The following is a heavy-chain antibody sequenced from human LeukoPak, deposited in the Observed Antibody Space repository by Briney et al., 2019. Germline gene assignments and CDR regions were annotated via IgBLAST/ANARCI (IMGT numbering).Heavy chain of an antibody. CDR2: IWFDGSKK. Sequence: GGSLRLSCATSGFTFSSYGMRWVRQAPGKGLEWVAVIWFDGSKKNYADSVKGRFTISRDNSKNTLYLQMNSLRAEDTALYYCAREGYYYVWGSYSGAFDIWGQGTMVTVSS. V-gene: IGHV3-33*01. CDR1: GFTFSSYG. CDR3: AREGYYYVWGSYSGAFDI. J-gene: IGHJ3*02. D-gene: IGHD3-16*01.